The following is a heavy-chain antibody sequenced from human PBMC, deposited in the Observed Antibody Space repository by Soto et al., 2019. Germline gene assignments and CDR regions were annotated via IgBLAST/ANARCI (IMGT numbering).Heavy chain of an antibody. CDR2: INPDGENT. J-gene: IGHJ6*02. CDR1: GYTFTSYY. CDR3: ARDQVVPAATPPAYYYGMDV. Sequence: ASVKVSCKASGYTFTSYYIHWVRQAPGQGLEWMGIINPDGENTNYAQKFQGRVTITADESTSTVYMELSSLRSEDTAVYYCARDQVVPAATPPAYYYGMDVWGQGTTVTVSS. D-gene: IGHD2-2*02. V-gene: IGHV1-46*01.